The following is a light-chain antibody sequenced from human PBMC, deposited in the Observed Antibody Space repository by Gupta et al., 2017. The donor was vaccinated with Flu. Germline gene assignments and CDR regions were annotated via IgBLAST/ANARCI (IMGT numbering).Light chain of an antibody. CDR2: GAS. J-gene: IGKJ2*01. Sequence: ELVLTQSPGTLSLSPGERATLSCRASQSVSSSYLAWYQQKPGQAPRLLIYGASSRATGIPDRFSGRGYGTDFTLTVRKREPEDFAVYYCQHGWTSPPYTFGSGAKQE. CDR1: QSVSSSY. V-gene: IGKV3-20*01. CDR3: QHGWTSPPYT.